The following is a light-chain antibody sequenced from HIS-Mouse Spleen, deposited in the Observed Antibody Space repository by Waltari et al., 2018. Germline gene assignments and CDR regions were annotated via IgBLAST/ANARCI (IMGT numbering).Light chain of an antibody. CDR3: SSYTSSSTV. CDR1: SSDVGSYNR. CDR2: EVI. J-gene: IGLJ1*01. Sequence: QSALTQPPSVSGSPGQSVTISCTGTSSDVGSYNRVSWYQQPPGTAPKLMIYEVINRPSGGPDRFSGSKSGNTASRTISELQAEDEADYYCSSYTSSSTVFGTGTKVTVL. V-gene: IGLV2-18*02.